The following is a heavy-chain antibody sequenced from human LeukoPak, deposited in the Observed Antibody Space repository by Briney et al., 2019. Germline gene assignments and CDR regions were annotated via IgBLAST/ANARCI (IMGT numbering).Heavy chain of an antibody. D-gene: IGHD3-9*01. CDR2: IYSGGST. CDR3: ARALILDQYDILTGYYMDV. CDR1: GFTVSSNY. V-gene: IGHV3-53*01. Sequence: GGSLRLSCAASGFTVSSNYMSWVRQAPGKGLEWVSVIYSGGSTYYADSVKGRFTISRDNSKNTLSLQMNSLRAEDTAVYYCARALILDQYDILTGYYMDVWGKGTTVTVSS. J-gene: IGHJ6*03.